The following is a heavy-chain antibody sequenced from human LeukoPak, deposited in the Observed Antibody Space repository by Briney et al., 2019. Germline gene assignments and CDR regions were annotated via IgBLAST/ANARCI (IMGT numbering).Heavy chain of an antibody. J-gene: IGHJ5*02. CDR2: IYYSGST. CDR3: ARAEPSITMVRGVIWFDP. CDR1: GGPISSGGYY. V-gene: IGHV4-31*03. Sequence: PSETLSLTCTVSGGPISSGGYYWSWIRQHPGKGLEWIGYIYYSGSTYYNPSLKSRVTISVDTSKNQFSLKLSSVTAADTAVYYCARAEPSITMVRGVIWFDPWGQGTLVTVSS. D-gene: IGHD3-10*01.